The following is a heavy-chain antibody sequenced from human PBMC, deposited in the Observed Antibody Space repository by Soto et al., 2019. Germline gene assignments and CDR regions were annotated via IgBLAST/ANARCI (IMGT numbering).Heavy chain of an antibody. V-gene: IGHV3-23*01. CDR3: AKAGLQIHGNYYFDY. Sequence: PGGSLRLSCAASGFTFGSYTMSWVRQAPGKGLEWVSNISGSGNGRSYADSVKGRFTISRDNSKNTLYLQMNSLRAEDTAVYYCAKAGLQIHGNYYFDYWGQGALVTVSS. CDR1: GFTFGSYT. D-gene: IGHD1-1*01. CDR2: ISGSGNGR. J-gene: IGHJ4*02.